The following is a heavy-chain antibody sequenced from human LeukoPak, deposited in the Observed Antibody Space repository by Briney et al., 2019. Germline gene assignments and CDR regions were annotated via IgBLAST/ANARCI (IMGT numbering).Heavy chain of an antibody. CDR3: AKAPVTSCRGAYCYPFDS. Sequence: GGSLRLSCAASGFTFSSYEMNWVRQAPGKGLEWVSYISSSGSTIYYADSVKGRFTISRDNAKNTLYLQMNSLRAEDAAVYFCAKAPVTSCRGAYCYPFDSWGQGTLVTVSS. CDR1: GFTFSSYE. V-gene: IGHV3-48*03. J-gene: IGHJ4*02. CDR2: ISSSGSTI. D-gene: IGHD2-21*01.